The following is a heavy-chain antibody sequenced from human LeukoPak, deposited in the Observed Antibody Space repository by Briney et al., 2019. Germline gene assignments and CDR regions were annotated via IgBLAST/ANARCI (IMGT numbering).Heavy chain of an antibody. D-gene: IGHD2-15*01. V-gene: IGHV4-4*07. CDR2: IYSSGST. CDR3: ARSLLGSDSSKFDF. J-gene: IGHJ4*02. CDR1: GGSISSYY. Sequence: SETLSLTCTVSGGSISSYYWSWIRQPAGKGLEWIGRIYSSGSTNYNPSLKSRVSMSVDTSKNHFSLKLSSVTAADTAVYYCARSLLGSDSSKFDFWGQGTLVTVSS.